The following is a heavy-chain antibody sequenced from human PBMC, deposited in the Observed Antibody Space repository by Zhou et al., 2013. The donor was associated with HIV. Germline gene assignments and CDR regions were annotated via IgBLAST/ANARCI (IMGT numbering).Heavy chain of an antibody. V-gene: IGHV1-2*02. D-gene: IGHD3-22*01. J-gene: IGHJ4*02. CDR2: INPNSGGT. CDR3: ATLGPYYYDSSGYYSPDY. CDR1: GYTFTGYY. Sequence: QVQLVQSGAEVKKPGASVKVSCKASGYTFTGYYMHWVRQAPGQGLEWMGWINPNSGGTNYAQKFQGRVTMTRDTSISTAYMELSRLRSDDTAVYYCATLGPYYYDSSGYYSPDYWGQGTLVTVSS.